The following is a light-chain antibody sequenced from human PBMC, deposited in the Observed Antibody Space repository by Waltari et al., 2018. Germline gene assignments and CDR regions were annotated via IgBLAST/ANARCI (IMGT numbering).Light chain of an antibody. V-gene: IGLV1-44*01. Sequence: QSVLTQPPSASGTPGQTVTISCSGSNSNIGSKPVSWYHQLPGSAPKLLIYSNDLRPSGVPARFSGSKSGTSASLAITGLQSEDEADYHCAAWDVRLNAVVFGGGTKLTVL. CDR3: AAWDVRLNAVV. CDR2: SND. J-gene: IGLJ2*01. CDR1: NSNIGSKP.